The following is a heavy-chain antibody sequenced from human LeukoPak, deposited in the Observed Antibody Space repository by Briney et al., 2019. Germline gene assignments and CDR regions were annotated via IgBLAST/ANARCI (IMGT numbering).Heavy chain of an antibody. V-gene: IGHV3-23*01. J-gene: IGHJ4*02. CDR1: GFTFSNYV. CDR3: AKDQPHIVGATSNFDY. Sequence: GGSLRLSCAASGFTFSNYVMSWVRQAPGKGLEWVSAISGSGGSTYYADSVKGRFTISRDNSKNTLYLQMNSLRAEDTAVYYCAKDQPHIVGATSNFDYWGQGTLVTVSS. D-gene: IGHD1-26*01. CDR2: ISGSGGST.